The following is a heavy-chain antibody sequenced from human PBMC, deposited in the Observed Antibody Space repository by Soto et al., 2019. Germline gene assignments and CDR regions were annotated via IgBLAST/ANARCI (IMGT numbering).Heavy chain of an antibody. CDR3: ARRGDRKRSTSGSLGYLYGLDV. D-gene: IGHD5-18*01. Sequence: SETLSLTCAVSGGSLSNYYWCWIRQPPGKGLEWIGEINHSGLRNYNPSVRSRVTISVDTSKNQFSLMLSSVTAADTAVYYCARRGDRKRSTSGSLGYLYGLDVWGQGTAVTV. CDR1: GGSLSNYY. CDR2: INHSGLR. V-gene: IGHV4-34*01. J-gene: IGHJ6*02.